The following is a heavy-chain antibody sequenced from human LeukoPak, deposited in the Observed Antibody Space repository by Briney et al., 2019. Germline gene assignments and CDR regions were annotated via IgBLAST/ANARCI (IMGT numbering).Heavy chain of an antibody. CDR3: ARGNYDYVWGSYRSVYFDY. J-gene: IGHJ4*02. CDR2: IIPIFGTA. CDR1: GGTFSSYA. D-gene: IGHD3-16*02. Sequence: EASVKVSCKASGGTFSSYAISWVRQAPGQGLEWMGGIIPIFGTANYAQKFQGRVTITTDESTSTAYMELSSLRSEDTAVYYCARGNYDYVWGSYRSVYFDYWSQGTLVTVSS. V-gene: IGHV1-69*05.